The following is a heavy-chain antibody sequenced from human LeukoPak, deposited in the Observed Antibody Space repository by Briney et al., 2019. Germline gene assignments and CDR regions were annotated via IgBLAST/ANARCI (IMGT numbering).Heavy chain of an antibody. Sequence: QAGGSLRLSCAASGFTFSSYTMNWVRQPPGKGLEWVSNIGTSSTTIYYADSVKGRFTISRDNAKNSLYLQMNSLRADDTAVYYCAKDPEYWDSYWGQGTLVTVSS. J-gene: IGHJ4*02. CDR1: GFTFSSYT. CDR2: IGTSSTTI. CDR3: AKDPEYWDSY. V-gene: IGHV3-48*01. D-gene: IGHD1-26*01.